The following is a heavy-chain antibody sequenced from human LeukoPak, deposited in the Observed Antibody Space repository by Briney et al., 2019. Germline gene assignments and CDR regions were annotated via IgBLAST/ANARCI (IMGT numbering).Heavy chain of an antibody. CDR1: GGTFSSYG. D-gene: IGHD4-17*01. J-gene: IGHJ3*02. Sequence: SVKVSCKTSGGTFSSYGISWVRQAPGQELEWMGRIIPILGIAHYAQKFQGRVTITADKSTSTAYMDLSSLRSEDTAVYYCARERGGDYGDAFDILGQGTMVTVSS. V-gene: IGHV1-69*04. CDR3: ARERGGDYGDAFDI. CDR2: IIPILGIA.